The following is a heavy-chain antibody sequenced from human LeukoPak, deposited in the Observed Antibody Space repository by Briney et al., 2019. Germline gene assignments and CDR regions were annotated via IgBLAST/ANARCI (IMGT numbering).Heavy chain of an antibody. D-gene: IGHD6-19*01. CDR2: ISWNRGSI. CDR3: AKDIFTGIAVAGIFDH. CDR1: GFTFDDYA. J-gene: IGHJ4*02. Sequence: GGSLRLSCAASGFTFDDYAMHWVRQAPGKGLEWDSGISWNRGSIGYADSVKGRFTISRDNAKNSLYLQMNSLRAEDTALYYCAKDIFTGIAVAGIFDHWGQGALVTVSS. V-gene: IGHV3-9*01.